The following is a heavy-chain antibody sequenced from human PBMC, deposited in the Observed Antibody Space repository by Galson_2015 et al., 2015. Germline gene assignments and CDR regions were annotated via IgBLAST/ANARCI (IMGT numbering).Heavy chain of an antibody. CDR2: ISYDGSNK. CDR1: GFIFSSYG. J-gene: IGHJ4*02. V-gene: IGHV3-30*03. Sequence: SLRLSCAASGFIFSSYGMHWVRQAPGKGLEWVAVISYDGSNKYYADSVKGRFTISRDNSKNTLYLQMNSLRAEDTAVYYCARAAFPYDSSGYYPFDYWGQGTLVTVSS. CDR3: ARAAFPYDSSGYYPFDY. D-gene: IGHD3-22*01.